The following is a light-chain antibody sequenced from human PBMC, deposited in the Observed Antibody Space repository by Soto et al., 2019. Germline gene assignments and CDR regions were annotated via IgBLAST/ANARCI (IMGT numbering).Light chain of an antibody. J-gene: IGKJ4*01. CDR2: DAS. CDR1: QSISSW. CDR3: QQYNSYSLT. Sequence: DIQMTQSPSTLSATAGDRVTITCRASQSISSWLAWYQHKPGKAPKLLIYDASNLDSGVPSRFSGSGSGTEFSLTISSLQPEDFATYYCQQYNSYSLTFGGGTKVDI. V-gene: IGKV1-5*01.